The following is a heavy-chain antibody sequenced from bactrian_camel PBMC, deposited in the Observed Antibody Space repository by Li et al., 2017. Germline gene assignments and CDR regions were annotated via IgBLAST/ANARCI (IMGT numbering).Heavy chain of an antibody. CDR1: GNTDDATC. D-gene: IGHD7*01. CDR3: VADQDPFGRRAADDVCAALPAYRY. V-gene: IGHV3S13*01. CDR2: IYLYGPMT. J-gene: IGHJ4*01. Sequence: SVQAGGSLRLSCAASGNTDDATCMGWFRQDPGKEREPVATIYLYGPMTWYADSVRGRFAISRDNPKDTMYLQMDNLKPEDTAVYYCVADQDPFGRRAADDVCAALPAYRYSGQGTQVTVS.